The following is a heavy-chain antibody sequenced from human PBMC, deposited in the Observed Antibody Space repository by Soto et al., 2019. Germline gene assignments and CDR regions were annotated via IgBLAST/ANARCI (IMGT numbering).Heavy chain of an antibody. CDR1: GYTFTSYA. Sequence: ASVKVSCKASGYTFTSYAMHWVRQAPGQRLEWMGWINAGNGNTKYSQKFQGRVTITRDTSTSTAYMELSSLRSEDTAVYYCARDGSPMIVVVTGPETYGMDVWGQGTTVTVSS. J-gene: IGHJ6*02. CDR3: ARDGSPMIVVVTGPETYGMDV. D-gene: IGHD3-22*01. V-gene: IGHV1-3*01. CDR2: INAGNGNT.